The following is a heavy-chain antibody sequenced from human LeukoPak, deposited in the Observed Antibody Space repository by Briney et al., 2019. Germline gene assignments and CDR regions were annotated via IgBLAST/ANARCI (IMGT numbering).Heavy chain of an antibody. V-gene: IGHV4-4*07. CDR1: GGSISSYY. CDR2: IYTSGST. CDR3: ARSITQTTIFGVADAFVI. Sequence: SETLSLTCTVSGGSISSYYWSWIRQPAGKGLEWIGRIYTSGSTNYNPSLKSRVTMSVDTSKNQFSLKLSSVTAADTAVYYCARSITQTTIFGVADAFVIWGQGTMVTVSS. D-gene: IGHD3-3*01. J-gene: IGHJ3*02.